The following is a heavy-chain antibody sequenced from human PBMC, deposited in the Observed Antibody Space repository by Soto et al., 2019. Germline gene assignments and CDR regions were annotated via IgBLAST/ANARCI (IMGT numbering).Heavy chain of an antibody. J-gene: IGHJ4*02. CDR3: ARMGSGFYWYY. V-gene: IGHV1-3*01. Sequence: QVQLVQSGAEVKKPGASVKVSCKASGYTFTTYAIHWVRQAPGQRLEWMGWINAGNGNTKYSQKFHGRVTITRDTSASTAYMELSSLRSEDTAVYYCARMGSGFYWYYWGQGTLVTVSS. CDR1: GYTFTTYA. D-gene: IGHD1-26*01. CDR2: INAGNGNT.